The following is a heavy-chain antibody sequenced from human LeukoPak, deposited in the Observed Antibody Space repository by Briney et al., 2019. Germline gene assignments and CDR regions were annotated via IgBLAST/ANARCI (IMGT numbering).Heavy chain of an antibody. J-gene: IGHJ3*02. CDR2: IYHVGGT. Sequence: PSETLSLTCNVSGVSIKANSDYWGWLRQPPGKGLEWIGSIYHVGGTYYNPSLKSRVTISIDTSKNQFSLKLSSVTAADTAVYYCARDGAEWDYYDSSGHSGDAFDIWGQGTMVTVSS. V-gene: IGHV4-39*07. CDR1: GVSIKANSDY. D-gene: IGHD3-22*01. CDR3: ARDGAEWDYYDSSGHSGDAFDI.